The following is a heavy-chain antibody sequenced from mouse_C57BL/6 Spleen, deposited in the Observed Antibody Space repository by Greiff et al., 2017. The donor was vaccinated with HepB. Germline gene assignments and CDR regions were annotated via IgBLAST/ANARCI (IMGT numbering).Heavy chain of an antibody. V-gene: IGHV1-82*01. Sequence: VQRVESGPELVKPGASVKISCKASGYAFSSSWMNWVKQRPGKGLEWIGRIYPGDGDTNYNGKFKGKATLTADKSSSTAYMQLSSLTSEDSAVYFCAPFYYDYDGDYFDYWGQGTTLTVSS. CDR3: APFYYDYDGDYFDY. J-gene: IGHJ2*01. D-gene: IGHD2-4*01. CDR2: IYPGDGDT. CDR1: GYAFSSSW.